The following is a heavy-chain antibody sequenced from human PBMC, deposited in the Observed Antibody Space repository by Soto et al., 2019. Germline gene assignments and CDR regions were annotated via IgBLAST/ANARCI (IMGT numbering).Heavy chain of an antibody. V-gene: IGHV4-39*01. D-gene: IGHD6-6*01. CDR1: GGSISSSSYY. J-gene: IGHJ4*02. Sequence: PSETLSLSCTVSGGSISSSSYYWGWIRQPPGKGLEWIGSIYYSGSTYYNPSLKSRVTISVDTSKNQFSLKLSSVTAADTAVYYCARRRIAAFAYFDYWGQGTLVTVSS. CDR2: IYYSGST. CDR3: ARRRIAAFAYFDY.